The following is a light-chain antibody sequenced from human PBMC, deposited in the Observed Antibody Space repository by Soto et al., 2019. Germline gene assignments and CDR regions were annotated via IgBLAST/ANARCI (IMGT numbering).Light chain of an antibody. Sequence: PRERATLYSRASQSVSIRLAWYQHKSGQAPRLLISGASSRATGVPDRFSGSGSGTDFTLTISRLEPEDFALYYCQHYYGTSPITFGQGTRLEIK. J-gene: IGKJ5*01. CDR3: QHYYGTSPIT. V-gene: IGKV3-20*01. CDR1: QSVSIR. CDR2: GAS.